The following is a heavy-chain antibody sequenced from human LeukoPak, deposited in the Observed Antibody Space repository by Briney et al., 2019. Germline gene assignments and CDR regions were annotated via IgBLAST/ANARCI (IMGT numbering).Heavy chain of an antibody. D-gene: IGHD1-1*01. CDR1: GFPFGSYA. CDR3: AKVDYWSPENYLDS. V-gene: IGHV3-23*01. CDR2: ITDGADT. J-gene: IGHJ4*02. Sequence: GGSLRLSCAASGFPFGSYAMTWVRQAPGKGLESVSVITDGADTYYADSVKSRFTISRDNSQNTVHLQMDNLRADDTAVYYCAKVDYWSPENYLDSWGQGTLVTVSS.